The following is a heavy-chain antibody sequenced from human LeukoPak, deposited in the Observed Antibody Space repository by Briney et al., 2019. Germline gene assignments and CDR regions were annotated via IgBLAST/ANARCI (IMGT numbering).Heavy chain of an antibody. Sequence: SGGSLRLSCAASGFTVSSNYMSWVRQAPGKGLEWVSVIYSGGSTYYADSVKGGFTISRDNSKNRLYLQMNSLRAEDTAVYYCARDRSYDILTGYYYYGMDVWGQGTTVTVSS. D-gene: IGHD3-9*01. CDR3: ARDRSYDILTGYYYYGMDV. J-gene: IGHJ6*02. CDR1: GFTVSSNY. CDR2: IYSGGST. V-gene: IGHV3-53*01.